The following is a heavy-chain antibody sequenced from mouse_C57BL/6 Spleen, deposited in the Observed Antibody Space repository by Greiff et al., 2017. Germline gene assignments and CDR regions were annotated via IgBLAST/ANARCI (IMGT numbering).Heavy chain of an antibody. CDR1: GFSLTSYG. CDR2: IWGVGST. V-gene: IGHV2-6*01. Sequence: VHLVESGPGLVAPSQSLSITCTVSGFSLTSYGVDWVRQSPGKGLEWLGVIWGVGSTNYNSALKSRLSISKDNSKSQVFLKMNSLQTDDTAMYYCARISGTFAYWGQGTLVTVSA. CDR3: ARISGTFAY. D-gene: IGHD3-3*01. J-gene: IGHJ3*01.